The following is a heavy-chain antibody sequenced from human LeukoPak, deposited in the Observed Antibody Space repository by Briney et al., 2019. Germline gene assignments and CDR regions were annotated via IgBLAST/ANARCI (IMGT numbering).Heavy chain of an antibody. D-gene: IGHD3-10*01. CDR3: ARDANLGVPDMDV. J-gene: IGHJ6*02. CDR2: ISSSSSYT. V-gene: IGHV3-11*06. CDR1: GFTFRDYY. Sequence: GGSLRLSCAASGFTFRDYYMSWIRQAPGKGLEWVSYISSSSSYTNYADSVKGRFTISRDNAKNSLYLQMNSLRAEDTAVYYCARDANLGVPDMDVWGQGTTVTVSS.